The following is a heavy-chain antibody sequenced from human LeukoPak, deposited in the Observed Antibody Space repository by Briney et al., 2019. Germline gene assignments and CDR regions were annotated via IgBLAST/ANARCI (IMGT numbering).Heavy chain of an antibody. J-gene: IGHJ5*02. D-gene: IGHD3-22*01. CDR3: ARDRESSGYPLGFWFDP. CDR2: IWFDGSSQ. CDR1: GFTFSNYG. V-gene: IGHV3-33*01. Sequence: GGSLRLSCAASGFTFSNYGMHWVRQAPGKGLEWVAIIWFDGSSQYYADSVKGRFTISRDISKNILYLQMNSLRAEDTAVYYCARDRESSGYPLGFWFDPWGQGTLVTVSS.